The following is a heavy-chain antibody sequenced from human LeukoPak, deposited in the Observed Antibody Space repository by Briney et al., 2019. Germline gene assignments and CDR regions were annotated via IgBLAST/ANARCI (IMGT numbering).Heavy chain of an antibody. CDR1: GGSISSYY. CDR3: ARLSPNMVRGVNISYYFDY. J-gene: IGHJ4*02. Sequence: SETLSLTCTVSGGSISSYYWSWIRQPPGKGLEWIGYIYYSGSTNYNPSLKSRVTISVDTSKNQFSLKLSSVTAADTAVYYCARLSPNMVRGVNISYYFDYWGQGTLVTVSS. CDR2: IYYSGST. D-gene: IGHD3-10*01. V-gene: IGHV4-59*08.